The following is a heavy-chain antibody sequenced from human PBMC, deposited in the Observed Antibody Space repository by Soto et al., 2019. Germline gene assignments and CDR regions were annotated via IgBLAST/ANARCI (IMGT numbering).Heavy chain of an antibody. J-gene: IGHJ5*02. CDR2: ISASGGTT. CDR1: GITFKNNA. V-gene: IGHV3-23*01. Sequence: DVQVLESGGASVQPGGSLRLSCIVSGITFKNNAMTWVRQAPGQGLEWVSSISASGGTTYYEDSAKGRFTVSRDNSKSTLYLQRDSLRVEDTAIYYWANVGSGLFGGLRAPWGQGTLVTVPS. CDR3: ANVGSGLFGGLRAP. D-gene: IGHD3-16*01.